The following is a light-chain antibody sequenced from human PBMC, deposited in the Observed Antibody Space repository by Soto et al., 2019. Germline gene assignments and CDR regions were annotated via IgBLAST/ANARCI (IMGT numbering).Light chain of an antibody. CDR3: QHYNNWPPGT. V-gene: IGKV3-15*01. CDR2: HAS. Sequence: EIVMTQSPATLSVSPGERVTLSCRASQSVSNKLAWYQQKPGQAPRLLIYHASIRATGIPARFSGSGSGTEFTLTISSLQSEDFAIYYCQHYNNWPPGTFGQGTKVEIK. J-gene: IGKJ1*01. CDR1: QSVSNK.